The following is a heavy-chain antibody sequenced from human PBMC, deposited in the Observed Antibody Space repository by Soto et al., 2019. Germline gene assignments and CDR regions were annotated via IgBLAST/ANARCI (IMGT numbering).Heavy chain of an antibody. CDR2: ISSSSSTI. CDR1: GFTFGRYS. CDR3: ARVRYDSSADWFDP. D-gene: IGHD3-22*01. J-gene: IGHJ5*02. Sequence: GCSLRLSCAASGFTFGRYSMNWVRQAPGKGLEWVSYISSSSSTIYYADSVKGRFTIARDNAKNSLYLQMNSLRDEDTAVYYCARVRYDSSADWFDPWGQGTLVTVSA. V-gene: IGHV3-48*02.